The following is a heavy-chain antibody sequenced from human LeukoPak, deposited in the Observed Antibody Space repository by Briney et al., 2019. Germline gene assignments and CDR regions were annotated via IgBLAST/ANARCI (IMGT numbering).Heavy chain of an antibody. D-gene: IGHD1-26*01. CDR3: APSGTYYFYD. CDR2: ININTGNP. Sequence: GASVKVSCKASGYTFTSLFGMNWVRQAPGQGLEWMGWININTGNPMYAQGFTGRFVFSLDISDSTAYLQISSLKAEDTAVYYCAPSGTYYFYDWGQGTLVTVSS. J-gene: IGHJ4*02. CDR1: GYTFTSLFG. V-gene: IGHV7-4-1*02.